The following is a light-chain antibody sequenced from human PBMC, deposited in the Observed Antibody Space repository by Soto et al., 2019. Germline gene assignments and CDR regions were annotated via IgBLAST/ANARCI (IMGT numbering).Light chain of an antibody. V-gene: IGKV1-5*01. CDR1: QSVNGW. J-gene: IGKJ1*01. Sequence: DIQMTQSPSTLSASVGDRVTITCRASQSVNGWLAWYQQKPGKAPKLLIYAASNLESGVPSRFSGSGSGTEFTLTISSLQPDDSATYYCQRYNSNPLTFGQGTKVEVK. CDR3: QRYNSNPLT. CDR2: AAS.